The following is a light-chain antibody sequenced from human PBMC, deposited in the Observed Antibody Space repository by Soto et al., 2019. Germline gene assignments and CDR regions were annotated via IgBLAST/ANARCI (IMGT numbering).Light chain of an antibody. J-gene: IGKJ2*01. Sequence: ETVMTQSPATLSVSPGERATLSCRASQSISSHLAWYQQKPGQAPRLLMYGASTRATGIPSSFSGSGSGTEFTLTISSLQSEDFAVYFCQQYNNLPPDTFGQGTKLEIK. CDR1: QSISSH. V-gene: IGKV3-15*01. CDR3: QQYNNLPPDT. CDR2: GAS.